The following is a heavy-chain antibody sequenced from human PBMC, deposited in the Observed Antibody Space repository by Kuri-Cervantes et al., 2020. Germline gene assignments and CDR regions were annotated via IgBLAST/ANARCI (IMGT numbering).Heavy chain of an antibody. V-gene: IGHV1-2*02. CDR3: ASSSRNAFDI. CDR2: INSKSGGT. D-gene: IGHD6-13*01. CDR1: GYTFTDYY. J-gene: IGHJ3*02. Sequence: GGSLRLSCKTSGYTFTDYYMHWVRQAPGQGLEWVGWINSKSGGTNYAQKFEGRVTLTRDTSISTAYMELTRLRSDDTAVYYCASSSRNAFDIWGQGTMVTDSS.